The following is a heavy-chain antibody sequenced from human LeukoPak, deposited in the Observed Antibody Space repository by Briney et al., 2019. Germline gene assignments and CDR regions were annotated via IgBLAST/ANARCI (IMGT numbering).Heavy chain of an antibody. CDR2: VYTDGRRT. V-gene: IGHV3-33*06. CDR1: KFTFRVNA. CDR3: VKDRSSHYFDY. J-gene: IGHJ4*02. Sequence: PGGSLRLSCAASKFTFRVNAMRWVRQAPGGGLEWVADVYTDGRRTSYAESVKGRFTISIDNSNNPLYLEMNSLRAEDTAVYYCVKDRSSHYFDYWGQGTLVTVSS.